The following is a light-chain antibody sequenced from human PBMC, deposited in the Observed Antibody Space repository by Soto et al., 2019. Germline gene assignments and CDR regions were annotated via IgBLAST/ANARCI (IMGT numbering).Light chain of an antibody. Sequence: EIVLTQSPATLFLSPGERATLPCRASQSVSRSLAWYQQKPGQAPRLLIYDASNRATGIPARFSGSGSGTVFTLTISSLEPEDFAVYYCQQRTNWPLWTFGQGTKVAIK. CDR3: QQRTNWPLWT. CDR1: QSVSRS. CDR2: DAS. J-gene: IGKJ1*01. V-gene: IGKV3-11*01.